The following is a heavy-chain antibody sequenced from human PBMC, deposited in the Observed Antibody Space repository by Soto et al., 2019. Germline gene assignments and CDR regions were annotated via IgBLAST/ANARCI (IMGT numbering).Heavy chain of an antibody. CDR1: GGSFSSGDYY. J-gene: IGHJ6*02. V-gene: IGHV4-30-4*01. CDR2: IYYTGST. D-gene: IGHD4-17*01. CDR3: ARIHFGDEPSYYYYGMDG. Sequence: QVQLQESGPGVVKPSQTLSLTCTVSGGSFSSGDYYWSWVRQPPGKGLEWIGYIYYTGSTFNNPSLKSRVSISRDTANTQVSLKLSSGTAADTAVYYCARIHFGDEPSYYYYGMDGWGQGTTVTVSS.